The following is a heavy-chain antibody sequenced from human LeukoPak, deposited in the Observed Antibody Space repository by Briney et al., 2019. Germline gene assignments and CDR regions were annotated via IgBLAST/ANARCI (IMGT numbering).Heavy chain of an antibody. Sequence: SVKVSCKASGGTFSSYAISWVRQAPGQGLEWMGGIIPIFGTANYAQKFQGRVTITADESTSTAYMELSSLRSEDTAVYYCATRPRASYSSWGWYSSGWYGLDYWGQGTLVTVSS. J-gene: IGHJ4*02. CDR2: IIPIFGTA. D-gene: IGHD6-19*01. V-gene: IGHV1-69*01. CDR3: ATRPRASYSSWGWYSSGWYGLDY. CDR1: GGTFSSYA.